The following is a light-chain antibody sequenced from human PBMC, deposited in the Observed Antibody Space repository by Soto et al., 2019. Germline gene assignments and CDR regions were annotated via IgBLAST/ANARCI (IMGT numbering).Light chain of an antibody. Sequence: QSALTQPASVSGSPGQSITISCTGTSSDVGGYNYVSWYQQHPGKAPKLMIYDVSNRPSGVSNRFSGSKSGNTASLTISGLQAEYEADYYCSSYTSSSTLPYVFVTGTKVTVL. CDR2: DVS. CDR3: SSYTSSSTLPYV. CDR1: SSDVGGYNY. J-gene: IGLJ1*01. V-gene: IGLV2-14*01.